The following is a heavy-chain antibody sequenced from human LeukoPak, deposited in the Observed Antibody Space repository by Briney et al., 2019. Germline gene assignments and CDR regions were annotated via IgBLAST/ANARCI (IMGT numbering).Heavy chain of an antibody. CDR3: ARDPYSSGWYGNENYYWFDP. J-gene: IGHJ5*02. D-gene: IGHD6-19*01. V-gene: IGHV3-7*01. CDR1: GFTLSSYW. Sequence: PGGSLRLSCAASGFTLSSYWMSWVRQAPGKGLEWVANIKQDGSEEYYVDSVKGRFTISRDNAKDSLYPQMNSLRAEDTAVYYCARDPYSSGWYGNENYYWFDPWGQGTLVTVSS. CDR2: IKQDGSEE.